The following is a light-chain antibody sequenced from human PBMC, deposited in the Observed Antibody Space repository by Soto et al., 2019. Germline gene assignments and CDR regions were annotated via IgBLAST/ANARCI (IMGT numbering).Light chain of an antibody. J-gene: IGLJ2*01. CDR1: SSNIGSNT. CDR2: SNN. CDR3: AAWDDSLNGPYVV. V-gene: IGLV1-44*01. Sequence: QSVLTQPPSASVTPGQRVTISCSGSSSNIGSNTVNWYQQLPGTAPKLLIYSNNQRPSGVPDRFSGSKSGTSASLAISGLQSEDEADYYCAAWDDSLNGPYVVFGGGTKVTV.